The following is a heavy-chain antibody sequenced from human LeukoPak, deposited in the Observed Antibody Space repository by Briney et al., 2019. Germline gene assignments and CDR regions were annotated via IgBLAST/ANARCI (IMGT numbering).Heavy chain of an antibody. Sequence: GGSLRPSCAASGFTFSDYYMSWIRQAPGKGLEWVSYISSSGSTIYYADSVKGRFTISRDNAKNSLYLQMNSLRAEDTALYYCAKDFGYDSSGSLDYWGQGTLVTVSS. CDR2: ISSSGSTI. CDR3: AKDFGYDSSGSLDY. D-gene: IGHD3-22*01. J-gene: IGHJ4*02. CDR1: GFTFSDYY. V-gene: IGHV3-11*01.